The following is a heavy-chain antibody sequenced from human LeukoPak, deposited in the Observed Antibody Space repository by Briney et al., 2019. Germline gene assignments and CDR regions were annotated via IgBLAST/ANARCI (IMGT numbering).Heavy chain of an antibody. D-gene: IGHD3-22*01. CDR2: IRYDGSNK. CDR1: GFTFSSYG. Sequence: GGSLRLSCAASGFTFSSYGMHWVRQAPGKGLEWVAFIRYDGSNKYYADSVKGRFTISRDNSKNTLYLQMNSLRAEDTAVYYCAKDYYDSSGYPHDAFDIWGQGTMVTVSS. J-gene: IGHJ3*02. V-gene: IGHV3-30*02. CDR3: AKDYYDSSGYPHDAFDI.